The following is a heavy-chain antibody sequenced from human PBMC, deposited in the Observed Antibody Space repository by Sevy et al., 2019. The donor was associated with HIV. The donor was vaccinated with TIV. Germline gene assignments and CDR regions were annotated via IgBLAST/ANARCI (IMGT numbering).Heavy chain of an antibody. CDR1: GYTFTSYG. V-gene: IGHV1-18*04. J-gene: IGHJ6*03. Sequence: ASVKVSCKASGYTFTSYGISWVRQAPGQGLEWMGWISAYNGNTNYAQKLQGRVTMTTDTSTSTAYMELRSLRSDDTAVYYCPRGWFGDPYYYYYYMDVWGKGTTVTVSS. CDR3: PRGWFGDPYYYYYYMDV. D-gene: IGHD3-10*01. CDR2: ISAYNGNT.